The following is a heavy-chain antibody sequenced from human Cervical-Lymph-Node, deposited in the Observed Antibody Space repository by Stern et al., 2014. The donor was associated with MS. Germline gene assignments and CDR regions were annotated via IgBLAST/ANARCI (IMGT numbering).Heavy chain of an antibody. V-gene: IGHV4-31*03. CDR3: ARDYCSSTNCYSGWFDP. D-gene: IGHD2-2*01. Sequence: QVQLVESGPRLVKPSQTLSLTCTVSGGSISSGGFYWSWIRQHPGKGLEWIGYIYYRGSTYYHPSLKSRVIISLDTAKNQFSLQLRSVTAADTAVYYCARDYCSSTNCYSGWFDPWGQGTLVTVSS. CDR2: IYYRGST. J-gene: IGHJ5*02. CDR1: GGSISSGGFY.